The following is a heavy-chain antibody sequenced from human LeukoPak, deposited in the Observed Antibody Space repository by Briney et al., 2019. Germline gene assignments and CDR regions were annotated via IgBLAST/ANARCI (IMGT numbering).Heavy chain of an antibody. CDR1: GYTFTSYG. J-gene: IGHJ4*02. Sequence: GASVKVSCKASGYTFTSYGISWVRQAPGQGLEWMGWISAYNGNTNYAQKLQGRVTMTTDTSTSTAYMELRSLRSDDTAVYYCARIRYYYDSRGYYSYYFDYWGQGTLVTVSS. V-gene: IGHV1-18*01. CDR3: ARIRYYYDSRGYYSYYFDY. D-gene: IGHD3-22*01. CDR2: ISAYNGNT.